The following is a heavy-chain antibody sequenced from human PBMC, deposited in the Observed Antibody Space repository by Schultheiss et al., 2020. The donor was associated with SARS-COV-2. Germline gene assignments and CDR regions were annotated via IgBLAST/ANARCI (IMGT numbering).Heavy chain of an antibody. D-gene: IGHD2-2*02. CDR2: ISYDGSNK. V-gene: IGHV3-30*04. Sequence: GGSLRLSCAASGFTFSSYAMHWVRQASGKGLEWVAVISYDGSNKYYADSVKGRFTISRDNSKNTLYLQMNSLRAEDTAVYYCAANQLLYPGYFQHWGQGTLVTVSS. J-gene: IGHJ1*01. CDR1: GFTFSSYA. CDR3: AANQLLYPGYFQH.